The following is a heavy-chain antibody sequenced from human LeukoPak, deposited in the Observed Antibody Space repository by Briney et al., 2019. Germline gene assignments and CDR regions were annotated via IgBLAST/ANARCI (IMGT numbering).Heavy chain of an antibody. Sequence: GASVKVSCKPSGYTFTGYYMHWVRQAPGQGLEWMGRINPNSGGTNYAQKFQGRVTMTRDTSISTAYMELSRLRSDDTAVYYCASSDCSGGSCYLDYWGQGTLVTVSS. CDR2: INPNSGGT. CDR1: GYTFTGYY. CDR3: ASSDCSGGSCYLDY. V-gene: IGHV1-2*06. J-gene: IGHJ4*02. D-gene: IGHD2-15*01.